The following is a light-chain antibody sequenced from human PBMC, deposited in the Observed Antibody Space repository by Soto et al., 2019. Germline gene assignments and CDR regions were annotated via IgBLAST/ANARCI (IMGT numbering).Light chain of an antibody. CDR1: QSVLSTSNNKNY. V-gene: IGKV4-1*01. J-gene: IGKJ5*01. CDR2: WAS. CDR3: HQYYTTPIT. Sequence: DIVLTQSPDSLAVSLGERATINCKSSQSVLSTSNNKNYLTWYQQKPGQPPKLLIYWASTRDSGVPDRFSGSGSGTDFTLTISSLQAEDLAVYYCHQYYTTPITFGQGTRLEIK.